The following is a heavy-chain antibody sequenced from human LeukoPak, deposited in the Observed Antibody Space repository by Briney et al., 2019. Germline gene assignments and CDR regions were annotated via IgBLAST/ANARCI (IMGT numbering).Heavy chain of an antibody. D-gene: IGHD7-27*01. V-gene: IGHV3-74*01. CDR3: ARVSGEAGLNWFDP. CDR2: INSDGINT. Sequence: PGGSLRLSCAASGFTFSNYWMHWVRQAPGKGLVWVSRINSDGINTSYADSVKGRFTISRDNAKNTLNLQMNSLRAEDTAVYYCARVSGEAGLNWFDPWGQGTLVTVSS. J-gene: IGHJ5*02. CDR1: GFTFSNYW.